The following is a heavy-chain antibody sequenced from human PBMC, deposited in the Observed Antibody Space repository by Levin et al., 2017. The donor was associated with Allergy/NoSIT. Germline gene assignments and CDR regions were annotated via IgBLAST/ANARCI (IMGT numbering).Heavy chain of an antibody. CDR1: GGSISSYY. CDR3: ARAEEGPSIAARPIYYYYYMDV. V-gene: IGHV4-59*01. Sequence: SETLSLTCTVSGGSISSYYWSWIRQPPGKGLEWIGYIYYSGSTNYNPSLKSRVTISVDTSKNQFSLKLSSVTAADTAVYYCARAEEGPSIAARPIYYYYYMDVWGKGTTFTVSS. CDR2: IYYSGST. J-gene: IGHJ6*03. D-gene: IGHD6-6*01.